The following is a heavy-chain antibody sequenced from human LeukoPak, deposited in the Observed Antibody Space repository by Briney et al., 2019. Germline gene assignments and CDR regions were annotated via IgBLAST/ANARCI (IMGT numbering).Heavy chain of an antibody. CDR3: ARKDGDI. J-gene: IGHJ3*02. V-gene: IGHV4-39*07. CDR2: IDYSGST. Sequence: SETLSLTCTVSGGSISISSYSWVWIRQPPGKGLQWIGSIDYSGSTSFNPSLKRRVTISVDTSKNQFSLNLSSVTAADTAVYYCARKDGDIWGQGTMVTVSS. CDR1: GGSISISSYS. D-gene: IGHD5-24*01.